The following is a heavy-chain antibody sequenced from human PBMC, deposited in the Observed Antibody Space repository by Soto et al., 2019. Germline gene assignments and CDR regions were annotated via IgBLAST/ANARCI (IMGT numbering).Heavy chain of an antibody. CDR1: GDSVSSNSAA. D-gene: IGHD3-10*01. J-gene: IGHJ6*02. V-gene: IGHV6-1*01. CDR3: AREYYGSGSYYTHVYYYYGIDV. CDR2: TYYRSKWYN. Sequence: PSQTLSLTCAISGDSVSSNSAAWNWIRQSPSRGLEWLGRTYYRSKWYNDYAVSVKSRITINPDTSKNQFSLQLNSVTPEDTAVYYCAREYYGSGSYYTHVYYYYGIDVWGQGTTVTVSS.